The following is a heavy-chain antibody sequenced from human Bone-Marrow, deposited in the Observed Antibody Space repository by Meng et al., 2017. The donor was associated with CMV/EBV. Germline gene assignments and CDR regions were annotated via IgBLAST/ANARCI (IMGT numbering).Heavy chain of an antibody. Sequence: GGSLRLSCAASGFTVSSNYMSWVRQAPGKGLEWVSVIYSGGSTYYADSVKGRFTISRDNSKNTLYLQMNSLRAEDTAAYYCARVDSNLNYYYYYGMDVWGQGTTVTVSS. CDR1: GFTVSSNY. CDR3: ARVDSNLNYYYYYGMDV. CDR2: IYSGGST. V-gene: IGHV3-53*01. J-gene: IGHJ6*02. D-gene: IGHD3-22*01.